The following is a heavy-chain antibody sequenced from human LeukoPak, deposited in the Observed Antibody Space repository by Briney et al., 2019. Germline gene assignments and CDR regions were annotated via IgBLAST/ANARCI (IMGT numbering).Heavy chain of an antibody. J-gene: IGHJ4*02. CDR2: ISGSGLTT. Sequence: GGSLRLSCAASGFTFSTYAMSWVRQAPGKGLEWVSAISGSGLTTYHADSVKGRFTISRDNSKNTLYLQMNSLRADDTAVYYCAKALGWSPHLPPRATVTTYFDYWGQGTLVTVSS. CDR1: GFTFSTYA. V-gene: IGHV3-23*01. D-gene: IGHD4-17*01. CDR3: AKALGWSPHLPPRATVTTYFDY.